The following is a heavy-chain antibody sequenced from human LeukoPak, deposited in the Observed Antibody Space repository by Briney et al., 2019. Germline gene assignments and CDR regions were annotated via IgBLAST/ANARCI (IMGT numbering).Heavy chain of an antibody. CDR1: GYTFIGDY. D-gene: IGHD5-12*01. CDR2: INPNTGDT. Sequence: GASVKVSCKASGYTFIGDYMHGVRQAPGQGLEWMGWINPNTGDTNFAQKFQGRVTMTRDTSIAAAYLELSRLNSDDTAVYYCATGSKGLRFNYYFDYWGQGTLVTVSS. CDR3: ATGSKGLRFNYYFDY. V-gene: IGHV1-2*02. J-gene: IGHJ4*02.